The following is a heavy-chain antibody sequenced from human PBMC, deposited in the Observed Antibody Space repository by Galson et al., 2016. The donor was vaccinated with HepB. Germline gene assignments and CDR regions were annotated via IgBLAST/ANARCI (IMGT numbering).Heavy chain of an antibody. V-gene: IGHV5-51*01. J-gene: IGHJ3*02. D-gene: IGHD3-22*01. CDR2: IYPGDSET. CDR1: GYTFAGYW. CDR3: ARHLRYYDDYVFRDAFDI. Sequence: QSGAEVKKPGDSLKISCKCSGYTFAGYWIGWVRQTPGKGLEWMGVIYPGDSETRESPSFQGQVTISVDQSISTAYLQWTSLKPSDTAIYYCARHLRYYDDYVFRDAFDIWGQGTLVTVSS.